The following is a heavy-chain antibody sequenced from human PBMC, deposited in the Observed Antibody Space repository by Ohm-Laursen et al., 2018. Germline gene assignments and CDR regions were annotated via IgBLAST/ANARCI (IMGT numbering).Heavy chain of an antibody. D-gene: IGHD3-22*01. J-gene: IGHJ6*02. CDR1: GYSVSNTYY. CDR3: ARIESDSGGYWYFGMDV. V-gene: IGHV4-38-2*01. CDR2: MYHSGSA. Sequence: GTLSLTCAVSGYSVSNTYYWGWIRQPPGKGLEWIGSMYHSGSAFYNPSLKSRVTISVDTSKNQFSLKLSSVTAADTALYYCARIESDSGGYWYFGMDVWGQGTTVTVSS.